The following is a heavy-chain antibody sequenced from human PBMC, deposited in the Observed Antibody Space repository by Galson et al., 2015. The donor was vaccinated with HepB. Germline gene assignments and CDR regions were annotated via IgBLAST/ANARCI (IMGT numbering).Heavy chain of an antibody. J-gene: IGHJ4*02. V-gene: IGHV5-51*01. CDR1: GYSFTSYW. CDR3: ARPVEYSYGPLPVHNYYFDY. Sequence: QSGAEVKKPGESLKISCKGSGYSFTSYWIGWVRQMPGKGLEWMGIIYPGDSDTRYSPSFQGQVTISADKSISTAYLQWSSLKASDTAMYYCARPVEYSYGPLPVHNYYFDYWGQGTLVTVSS. D-gene: IGHD5-18*01. CDR2: IYPGDSDT.